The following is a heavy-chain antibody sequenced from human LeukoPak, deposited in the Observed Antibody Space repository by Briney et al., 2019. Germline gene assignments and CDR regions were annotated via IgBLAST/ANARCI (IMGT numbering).Heavy chain of an antibody. J-gene: IGHJ4*02. D-gene: IGHD3/OR15-3a*01. CDR3: ARDPDFWTGYYYFDY. V-gene: IGHV4-39*07. CDR1: GGSISSSSYY. CDR2: TYYSGTT. Sequence: SETLSLTCTVSGGSISSSSYYWGWIRQPPGKGLEWIGSTYYSGTTYYNPSLKSRVTISVDTSKNQFSLRLSSVTAADTAVYYCARDPDFWTGYYYFDYWGQGILVTVSS.